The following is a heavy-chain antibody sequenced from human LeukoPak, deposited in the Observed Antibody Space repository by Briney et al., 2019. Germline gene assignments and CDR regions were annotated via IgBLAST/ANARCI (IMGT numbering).Heavy chain of an antibody. CDR3: ARGDTIFGVVTNDAFDI. D-gene: IGHD3-3*01. CDR1: GYSFTGYY. Sequence: ASVKLSCKPSGYSFTGYYMYWVRQAPGPGLEWVGRINPNSGGTNYTQQFHGRVTMTKDTSISTAYMVLSRTRSDDTAVYYCARGDTIFGVVTNDAFDIWGQGTMVTVSS. CDR2: INPNSGGT. J-gene: IGHJ3*02. V-gene: IGHV1-2*06.